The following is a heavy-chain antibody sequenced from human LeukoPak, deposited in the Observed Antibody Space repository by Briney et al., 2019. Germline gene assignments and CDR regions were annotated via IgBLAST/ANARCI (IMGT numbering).Heavy chain of an antibody. CDR2: IFGYGGST. D-gene: IGHD5-18*01. CDR1: GFTFSDYA. J-gene: IGHJ4*02. Sequence: GGSLRLSCVASGFTFSDYAMSWVRQAPGKGLEWVSTIFGYGGSTYYADSVEDRFTISRDNAKNTVYLQLNSLRAEDTAVYYCAKMAGYNSRFDYWGQRTLVTVSS. V-gene: IGHV3-23*01. CDR3: AKMAGYNSRFDY.